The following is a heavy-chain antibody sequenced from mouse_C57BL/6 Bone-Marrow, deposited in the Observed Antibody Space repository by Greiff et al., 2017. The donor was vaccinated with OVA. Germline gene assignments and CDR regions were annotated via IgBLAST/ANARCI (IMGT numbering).Heavy chain of an antibody. CDR1: GYTFTSYW. V-gene: IGHV1-74*01. CDR3: AKYGDGSSYGWYFDV. Sequence: QVQLMQPGADLVKPGASVKLSCKASGYTFTSYWMYWVKQRPGQGLEWIGRIHPSGSDTNYNHKFKGKATLTVDKSSSTAYMQLSSLTSEDTAVYYCAKYGDGSSYGWYFDVWGTGTTVTVSS. D-gene: IGHD1-1*01. J-gene: IGHJ1*03. CDR2: IHPSGSDT.